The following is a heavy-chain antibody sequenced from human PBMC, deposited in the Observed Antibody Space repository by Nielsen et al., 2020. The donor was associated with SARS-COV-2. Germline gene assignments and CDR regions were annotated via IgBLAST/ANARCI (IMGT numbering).Heavy chain of an antibody. CDR3: ARGGFSLGRNLEAP. J-gene: IGHJ5*02. Sequence: SVKVSCKASGYTFTNNYMHWVRQAPGQGLEWMGLINPTNGGTTYAQKFLGTVTMTRDTSTSTVFMELSSLRSDDTAVYYCARGGFSLGRNLEAPWGHGTLVIVSS. D-gene: IGHD1-26*01. V-gene: IGHV1-46*01. CDR1: GYTFTNNY. CDR2: INPTNGGT.